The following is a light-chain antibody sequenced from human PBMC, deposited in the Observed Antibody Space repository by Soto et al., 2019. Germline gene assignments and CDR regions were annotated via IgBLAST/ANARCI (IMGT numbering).Light chain of an antibody. Sequence: QSVLTQPPSASGTPGQRVIISCSGRSSNIGSNYVYWFQHLPGTAPKLLIYRNNQRPSGVPDRFSGSKSGTSASLAISGLRSEDEADYYCAAWDDSLSGPVFGGGTSSPS. V-gene: IGLV1-47*01. J-gene: IGLJ3*02. CDR2: RNN. CDR1: SSNIGSNY. CDR3: AAWDDSLSGPV.